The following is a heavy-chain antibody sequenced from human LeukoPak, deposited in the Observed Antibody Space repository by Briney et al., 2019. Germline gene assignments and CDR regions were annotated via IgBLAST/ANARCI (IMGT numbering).Heavy chain of an antibody. CDR2: IYPGDSDT. Sequence: GESLKISCKGSGYTFTTYWIGWVRPMPGKGLEWMGIIYPGDSDTRYSPSFQGQVTISADKSISTAYLQWSSLKASDTAMYYCARRYSAAMVTPYFDYWGQGTLVTVSS. D-gene: IGHD5-18*01. CDR3: ARRYSAAMVTPYFDY. J-gene: IGHJ4*02. V-gene: IGHV5-51*01. CDR1: GYTFTTYW.